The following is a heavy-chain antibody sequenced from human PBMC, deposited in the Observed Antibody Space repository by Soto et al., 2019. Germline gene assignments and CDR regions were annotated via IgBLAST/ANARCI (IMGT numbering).Heavy chain of an antibody. V-gene: IGHV3-21*01. D-gene: IGHD1-26*01. Sequence: GGSLRLSCAASGFTFSSYSMNWVRQAPGKGLEWVSSISSSSSYIYYADSVKGRFTVSRDNAKNSLYLQMNSLRAEDTAVYYCARWWELLRAFDIWGQGTMVTVSS. CDR2: ISSSSSYI. CDR3: ARWWELLRAFDI. CDR1: GFTFSSYS. J-gene: IGHJ3*02.